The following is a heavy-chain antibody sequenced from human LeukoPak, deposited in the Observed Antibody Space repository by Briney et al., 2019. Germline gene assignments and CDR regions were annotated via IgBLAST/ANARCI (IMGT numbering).Heavy chain of an antibody. V-gene: IGHV1-46*01. CDR1: GYTLTYYY. CDR3: ARADYYDVSGDRLYYLEN. J-gene: IGHJ4*02. Sequence: GASVQVSCKASGYTLTYYYLHWVRAAPGRGLEWVGILNLRGGSQTFAQKFQGRVTVTTDTSTCTVYLELSSLRSDDTAVYYCARADYYDVSGDRLYYLENWGQGTPVTVSS. CDR2: LNLRGGSQ. D-gene: IGHD3-16*01.